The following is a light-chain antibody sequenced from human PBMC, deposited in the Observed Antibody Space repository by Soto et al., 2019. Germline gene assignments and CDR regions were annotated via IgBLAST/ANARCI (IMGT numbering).Light chain of an antibody. V-gene: IGLV3-21*04. CDR2: YDS. CDR1: NIGSKS. J-gene: IGLJ2*01. Sequence: SYELTQPPSVSVAPGKTARITCGGNNIGSKSVHWYQQKPGQAPVLVIYYDSDRPSGIPERFSGSNSGNTATLTISRVEAGDEADYYCQVWDSSSDHHPFGGGTKLTVL. CDR3: QVWDSSSDHHP.